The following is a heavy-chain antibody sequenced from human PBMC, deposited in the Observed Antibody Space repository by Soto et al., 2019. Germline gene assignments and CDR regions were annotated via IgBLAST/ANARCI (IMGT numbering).Heavy chain of an antibody. Sequence: QVQLVQSGAEVKKPGSSVKVSCTASGGTFSSYAISWVRQAPGQGLEWMGGIIPIFGTANYAQKFQGRVTITADESTSTAYMELSSLRSEDTAVYYCAREYDYDSAAPYYYYGMDVWGQGTTVTVSS. CDR1: GGTFSSYA. J-gene: IGHJ6*02. D-gene: IGHD3-16*01. CDR3: AREYDYDSAAPYYYYGMDV. CDR2: IIPIFGTA. V-gene: IGHV1-69*01.